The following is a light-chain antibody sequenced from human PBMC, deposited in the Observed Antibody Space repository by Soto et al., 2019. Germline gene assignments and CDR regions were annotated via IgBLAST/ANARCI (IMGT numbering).Light chain of an antibody. CDR2: DAS. Sequence: IVLTQSPATLSLSPGERATLSCRASQSVSSYLAWYQQKPGQAPRLLIYDASIGATCIPARFSGSGSGKDFTLTISSLEPEDFAVYYCQQRKTFGQGTKLEIK. J-gene: IGKJ2*01. CDR1: QSVSSY. CDR3: QQRKT. V-gene: IGKV3-11*01.